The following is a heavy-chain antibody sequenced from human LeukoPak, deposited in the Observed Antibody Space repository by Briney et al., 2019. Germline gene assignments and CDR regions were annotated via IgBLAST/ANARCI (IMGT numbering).Heavy chain of an antibody. Sequence: SETLSLTCTVSGGSISSYYWSWIRQPPGKGLEWIGYIYYSGSTNYNPSLKSRVTIPVDTSKNQFSLKLSSVTAADTAVYYCARDRPGAWDYYDSRAFDIWGQGTMVTVSS. CDR1: GGSISSYY. D-gene: IGHD3-22*01. CDR3: ARDRPGAWDYYDSRAFDI. V-gene: IGHV4-59*01. J-gene: IGHJ3*02. CDR2: IYYSGST.